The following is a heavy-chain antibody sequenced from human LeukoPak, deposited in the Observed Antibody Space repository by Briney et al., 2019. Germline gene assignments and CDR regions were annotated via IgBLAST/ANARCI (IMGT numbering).Heavy chain of an antibody. CDR1: GFTFSSYA. CDR2: ISGSGGNT. J-gene: IGHJ4*02. CDR3: AKGVRDSSGWYYFDC. Sequence: GGSLRLSCAASGFTFSSYAMSWVRQAPGKGLAWVSAISGSGGNTYYADSVKGRFTISRDNSKNTLYLQMNSLRAEDTAVYYCAKGVRDSSGWYYFDCWGQGTLVTVSS. D-gene: IGHD6-19*01. V-gene: IGHV3-23*01.